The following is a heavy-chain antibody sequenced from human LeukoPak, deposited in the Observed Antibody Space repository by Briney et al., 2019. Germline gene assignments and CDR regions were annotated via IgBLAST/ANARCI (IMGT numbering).Heavy chain of an antibody. V-gene: IGHV4-61*08. Sequence: SETLSLTCTVSGGSISSGGYYWSWIRQHPGKGLEWIGYIYYSGSTNYNPSLKSRVTISVDTSKNQFSLKLSSVTAADTVVYYCARTLVGAGGDFDYWGQGTLVTVSS. CDR3: ARTLVGAGGDFDY. J-gene: IGHJ4*02. CDR1: GGSISSGGYY. D-gene: IGHD1-26*01. CDR2: IYYSGST.